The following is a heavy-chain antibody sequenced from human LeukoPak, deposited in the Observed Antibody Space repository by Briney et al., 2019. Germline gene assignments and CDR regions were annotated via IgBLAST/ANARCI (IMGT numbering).Heavy chain of an antibody. CDR1: GFTFSSYA. CDR3: AKAPSYYDFWSGYYPPFDY. CDR2: ISGSGGST. D-gene: IGHD3-3*01. Sequence: PGGSLRLSCAASGFTFSSYAMSWVRQAPGKGLEWVSAISGSGGSTYYADSVKGRFTISRDNSKNTLYLQMNSLRAEDTAVYYCAKAPSYYDFWSGYYPPFDYWGQGTLVTVSS. V-gene: IGHV3-23*01. J-gene: IGHJ4*02.